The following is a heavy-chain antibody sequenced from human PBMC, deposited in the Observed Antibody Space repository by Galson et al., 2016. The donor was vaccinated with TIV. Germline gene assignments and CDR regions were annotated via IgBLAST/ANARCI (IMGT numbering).Heavy chain of an antibody. CDR1: GYTFTEYY. V-gene: IGHV1-2*04. CDR3: AKIGQEHDAFDI. Sequence: SVKVSCKASGYTFTEYYIHWVRQAPGQGLERMGWINPNSGGTLYAQKFQGWVTMTRDTSITTAYMELSRLKSDDPAVYYCAKIGQEHDAFDIWGQGTMVTVFS. CDR2: INPNSGGT. D-gene: IGHD1/OR15-1a*01. J-gene: IGHJ3*02.